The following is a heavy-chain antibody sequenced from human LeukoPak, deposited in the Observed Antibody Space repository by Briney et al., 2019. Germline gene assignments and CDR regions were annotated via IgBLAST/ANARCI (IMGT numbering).Heavy chain of an antibody. Sequence: SETLSLTCAVYGGSFSGYYWSWIRQPPGKGLEWIGEINHSGSTNYNPSLKSRLTISVDTSKNQFSLKLSSVTAADTAVYYCAHVTTTRDVDYWGQGTLVTVSS. CDR2: INHSGST. V-gene: IGHV4-34*01. CDR1: GGSFSGYY. J-gene: IGHJ4*02. CDR3: AHVTTTRDVDY. D-gene: IGHD4-17*01.